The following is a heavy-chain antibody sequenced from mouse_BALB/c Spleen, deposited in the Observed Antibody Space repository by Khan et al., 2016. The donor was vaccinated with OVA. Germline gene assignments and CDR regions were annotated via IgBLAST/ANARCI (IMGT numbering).Heavy chain of an antibody. CDR1: GYTFKNYV. CDR3: LRFHGGY. V-gene: IGHV9-3-1*01. Sequence: QIQLVQSGPELKKPGETVKISCKASGYTFKNYVMNWVKQSPGKGLKWMGWINTYTGEPTYDADFKGRFAFSSETSASTAYLQINSLQNEDTATYSRLRFHGGYWGQGTTLTVSA. J-gene: IGHJ2*01. CDR2: INTYTGEP.